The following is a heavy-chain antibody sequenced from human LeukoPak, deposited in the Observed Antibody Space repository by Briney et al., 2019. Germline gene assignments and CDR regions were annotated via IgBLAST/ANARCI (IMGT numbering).Heavy chain of an antibody. Sequence: PGGSLRLSCAASGFTFSGCAMSWVRQAPGKGLEWVSAIRGSGGTTYYADSVKGRFTISRDNSKDTLYLQMNSLRAEDTAIYYCAKGLYEWLSDTDYWGQGTLVTVSS. CDR2: IRGSGGTT. J-gene: IGHJ4*02. CDR1: GFTFSGCA. V-gene: IGHV3-23*01. CDR3: AKGLYEWLSDTDY. D-gene: IGHD3-3*01.